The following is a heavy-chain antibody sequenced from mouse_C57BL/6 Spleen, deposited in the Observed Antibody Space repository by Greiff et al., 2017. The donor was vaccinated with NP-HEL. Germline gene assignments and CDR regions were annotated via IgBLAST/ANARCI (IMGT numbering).Heavy chain of an antibody. V-gene: IGHV5-9-1*02. D-gene: IGHD2-1*01. J-gene: IGHJ3*01. CDR3: TRAHLLWYPAWFAY. Sequence: EVKLMESGEGLVKPGGSLKLSCAASGFTFSSYAMSWVRQTPEKRLEWVAYISSGGDYIYYADTVKGRFTISRDNARNTLYLQMSSLKSEDTTMYYCTRAHLLWYPAWFAYWGQGTLVTVSA. CDR2: ISSGGDYI. CDR1: GFTFSSYA.